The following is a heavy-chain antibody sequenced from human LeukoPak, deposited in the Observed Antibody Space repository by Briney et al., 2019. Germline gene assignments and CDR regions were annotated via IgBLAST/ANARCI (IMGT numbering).Heavy chain of an antibody. CDR1: GFTFSSYS. J-gene: IGHJ6*02. Sequence: GGSLRLSCAASGFTFSSYSVSWVRQAPGKGLEWVSSISSSSSYIYYADSVKGRFTISRDNGKNSLYLQMNSLRAEDTAVYYCARDRVAAAGIGPYGMDVWGQGTTVTVSS. CDR3: ARDRVAAAGIGPYGMDV. V-gene: IGHV3-21*01. CDR2: ISSSSSYI. D-gene: IGHD6-13*01.